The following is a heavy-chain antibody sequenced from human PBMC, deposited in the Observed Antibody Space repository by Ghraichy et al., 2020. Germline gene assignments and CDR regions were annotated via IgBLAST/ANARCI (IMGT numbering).Heavy chain of an antibody. V-gene: IGHV3-7*04. CDR2: IKQDGSEK. J-gene: IGHJ4*02. CDR1: GFTFSRYW. CDR3: ARDTYYDALPGYYMDDY. D-gene: IGHD3-9*01. Sequence: GGSLRLSCVASGFTFSRYWMSWVRQAPGKGLEWVANIKQDGSEKHYVDSVKGRFTISRDNARNSQYLQMNNLRAEDTAVYYCARDTYYDALPGYYMDDYWAQGPLVTVS.